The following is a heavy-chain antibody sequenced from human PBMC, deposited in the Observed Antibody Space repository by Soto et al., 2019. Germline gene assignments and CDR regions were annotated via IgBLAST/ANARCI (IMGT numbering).Heavy chain of an antibody. J-gene: IGHJ5*02. Sequence: PVVSHKLSCKGSGYSFTSYWIGWVRQMPGKGLEWMGIIYPGDSDTRYSPSFQGQVTISADKSISTAYLQWSSLKASDTAMYYCARLGYCTNGVCPNWFDPWGQGTLVTVSS. D-gene: IGHD2-8*01. CDR1: GYSFTSYW. CDR2: IYPGDSDT. CDR3: ARLGYCTNGVCPNWFDP. V-gene: IGHV5-51*01.